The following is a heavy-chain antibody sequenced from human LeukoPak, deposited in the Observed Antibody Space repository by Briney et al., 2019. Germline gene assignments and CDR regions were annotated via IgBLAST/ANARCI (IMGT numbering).Heavy chain of an antibody. J-gene: IGHJ4*02. V-gene: IGHV1-18*04. D-gene: IGHD2-15*01. CDR1: GYTFTSYG. CDR3: ARGWKLLYYFDY. CDR2: IRAYNGNT. Sequence: ASVKVSCKASGYTFTSYGISWVRQAPGQGLEWMGGIRAYNGNTNYAQKLQGRVTMTTDTYTSTAYMELRSLRSDDTAVYYCARGWKLLYYFDYWGQGTLVTVSS.